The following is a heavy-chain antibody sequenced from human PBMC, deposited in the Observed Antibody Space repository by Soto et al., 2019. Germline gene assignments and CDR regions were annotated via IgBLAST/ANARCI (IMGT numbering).Heavy chain of an antibody. CDR1: GGTFSSYA. D-gene: IGHD6-19*01. CDR2: IIPIFGTA. V-gene: IGHV1-69*12. J-gene: IGHJ4*02. CDR3: AREGPYSSGWYGGGADY. Sequence: QVQLVQSGAEVKKPGSSVKVSCKASGGTFSSYAISWVRQAPGQGLEWMGGIIPIFGTANYAQKFQGRVTVTADETTSTAYMELSSLRSEDTAVYYCAREGPYSSGWYGGGADYWGQGTLVTVSS.